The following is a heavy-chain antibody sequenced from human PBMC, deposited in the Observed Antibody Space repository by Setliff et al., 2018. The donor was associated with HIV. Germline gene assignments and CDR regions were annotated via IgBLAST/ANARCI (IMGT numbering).Heavy chain of an antibody. CDR3: AKDRVYVKGYFDY. Sequence: GGSLRLSCAASGFTFSSYAMHWVRRAPGKGLEWVVLISSDGSNKKYADSVKGRFTISRDNSKNTLYLQMNNLRAEDTAVYYCAKDRVYVKGYFDYWGQGAQVSVSS. CDR1: GFTFSSYA. J-gene: IGHJ4*02. D-gene: IGHD3-22*01. CDR2: ISSDGSNK. V-gene: IGHV3-30*04.